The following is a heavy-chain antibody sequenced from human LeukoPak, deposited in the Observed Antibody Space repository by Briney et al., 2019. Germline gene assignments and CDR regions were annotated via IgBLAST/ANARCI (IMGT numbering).Heavy chain of an antibody. J-gene: IGHJ4*02. CDR3: ARDKFPNYYDSSGFDY. CDR1: GFTFSSYG. Sequence: GGSLRLSCAASGFTFSSYGMHWVRQAPGKGLEWVAVIWYDGSNKYCADSVKGRFTISRDNSKNTLYLQMNSLRAEDTAVYYCARDKFPNYYDSSGFDYWGQGTLVTVSS. V-gene: IGHV3-33*01. CDR2: IWYDGSNK. D-gene: IGHD3-22*01.